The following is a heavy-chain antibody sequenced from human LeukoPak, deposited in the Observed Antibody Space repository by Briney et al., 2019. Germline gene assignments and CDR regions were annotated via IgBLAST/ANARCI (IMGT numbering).Heavy chain of an antibody. CDR2: ISYDGSNK. Sequence: GGSLRLSCAASGFTFSSYAMHWVRQAPGKGLEWVAVISYDGSNKYYADSVKGRFTISRDNSKNTLYLQMNSLRAEDTAVYYCASAYYYDSSGYHTFDYWGQGTLVTVSS. CDR1: GFTFSSYA. D-gene: IGHD3-22*01. J-gene: IGHJ4*02. V-gene: IGHV3-30*04. CDR3: ASAYYYDSSGYHTFDY.